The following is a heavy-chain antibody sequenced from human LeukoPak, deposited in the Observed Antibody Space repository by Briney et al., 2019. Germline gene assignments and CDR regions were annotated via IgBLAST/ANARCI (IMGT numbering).Heavy chain of an antibody. V-gene: IGHV3-15*01. CDR2: IKSKTDGGTT. J-gene: IGHJ4*02. D-gene: IGHD4-17*01. CDR3: TTATYGDYSGY. CDR1: GFTFSNAW. Sequence: GSLRLSCAASGFTFSNAWMSWVRQAPGKGLEWVGRIKSKTDGGTTDYAAPVKGRFTISRGDSKNTLYLQMNSLKTEDTAVYYCTTATYGDYSGYWGQGTLVTVSS.